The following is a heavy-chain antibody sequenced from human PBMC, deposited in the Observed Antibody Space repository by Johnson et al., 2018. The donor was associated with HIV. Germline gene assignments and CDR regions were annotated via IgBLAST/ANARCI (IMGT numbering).Heavy chain of an antibody. CDR2: IKQDGSEK. V-gene: IGHV3-7*01. D-gene: IGHD3-10*01. J-gene: IGHJ3*02. CDR1: GFTFSSYW. CDR3: ARDHYGRINDAFDI. Sequence: VQLLESGGGVVQPGRSLRLSCAASGFTFSSYWMSWVRQAPGKGLEWVANIKQDGSEKYYVDSVKGRFTISRDNAKNSLYLQMNSLRAEDTAVYYCARDHYGRINDAFDIWGQGTMVTVSS.